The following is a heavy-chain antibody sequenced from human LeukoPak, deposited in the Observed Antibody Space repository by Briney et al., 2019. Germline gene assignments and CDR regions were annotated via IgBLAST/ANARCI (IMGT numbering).Heavy chain of an antibody. D-gene: IGHD6-13*01. CDR1: GGSISSYY. J-gene: IGHJ3*02. CDR3: ARARYSSSWYDEDAFDI. Sequence: SETLSLTCTVSGGSISSYYWSWIRQPPGKGLEWIGYIYYSGSTNYNPSLKSRVTISVDTSKNQFSLKLSSVTAADTAVYHCARARYSSSWYDEDAFDIWGQGTMVTVSS. CDR2: IYYSGST. V-gene: IGHV4-59*01.